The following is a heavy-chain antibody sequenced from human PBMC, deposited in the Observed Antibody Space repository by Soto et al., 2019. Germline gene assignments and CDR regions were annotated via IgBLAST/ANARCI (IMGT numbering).Heavy chain of an antibody. CDR1: GYTFTSYG. CDR3: ARTEWGYIVVVVASKASYYYGMDV. CDR2: IIAIFGTA. Sequence: SVKVSCKASGYTFTSYGISWVRQAPGQGLEWMGWIIAIFGTANYAQKFQGRVTITADESTSTAYMELSSLRSEDTAVYYCARTEWGYIVVVVASKASYYYGMDVWGQGTTVTVSS. D-gene: IGHD2-15*01. V-gene: IGHV1-69*13. J-gene: IGHJ6*02.